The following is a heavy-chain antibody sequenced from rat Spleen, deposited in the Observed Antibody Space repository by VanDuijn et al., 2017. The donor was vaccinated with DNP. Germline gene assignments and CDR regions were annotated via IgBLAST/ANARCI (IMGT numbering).Heavy chain of an antibody. CDR3: VTRGTGSDNWFAY. CDR1: GLNFSDYW. J-gene: IGHJ3*01. V-gene: IGHV4-2*01. Sequence: EVKLVESGGGLVQPGRSLKLSCAASGLNFSDYWMGWVRQAPGKGLEWMGEIKQDSSIKNYNPSLRDRFTISRDNDRNSLYLQMNNLGSEDTAIYYCVTRGTGSDNWFAYWGQGTLVTVSS. CDR2: IKQDSSIK. D-gene: IGHD5-1*01.